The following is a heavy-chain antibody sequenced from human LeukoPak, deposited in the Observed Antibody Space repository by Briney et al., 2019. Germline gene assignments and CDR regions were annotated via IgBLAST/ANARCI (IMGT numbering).Heavy chain of an antibody. CDR2: ISAYNGNT. Sequence: GASVKVSCKASGYTFTSYGISWVRQAPGQGLEWMGWISAYNGNTNYAQKLQGRVTMTTDTSTSTAYMELRSLRSDDTAVYYCARDQRFQVVVVAARDDAFDIWGQGTMVTVSS. D-gene: IGHD2-15*01. CDR3: ARDQRFQVVVVAARDDAFDI. V-gene: IGHV1-18*01. CDR1: GYTFTSYG. J-gene: IGHJ3*02.